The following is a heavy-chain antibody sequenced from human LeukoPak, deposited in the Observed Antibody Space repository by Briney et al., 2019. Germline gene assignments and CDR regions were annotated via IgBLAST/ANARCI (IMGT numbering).Heavy chain of an antibody. Sequence: PSETLSLTCTVSGGSISSGGYYWSWIRQHPGKGLEWIGYIYYSGSTYYNPSLKSRVTISVDTSKNQFSLKLSSVTAADTAVYYCARGRQQSALAYWGQGTLVTVSS. CDR3: ARGRQQSALAY. CDR1: GGSISSGGYY. D-gene: IGHD6-13*01. J-gene: IGHJ4*02. V-gene: IGHV4-31*03. CDR2: IYYSGST.